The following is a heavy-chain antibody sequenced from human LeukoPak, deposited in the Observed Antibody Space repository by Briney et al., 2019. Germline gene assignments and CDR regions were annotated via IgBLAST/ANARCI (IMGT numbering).Heavy chain of an antibody. Sequence: GGSLRLSCAASGLILSSYEMNWVRQAPGKGLEWVSYISTTGGTIFYADSVKGRFTISRDNAKDSLFLQMNSLRAEDTAIYYCARDPRIYCTNGICRDDYFDNWGQGTLVTVSS. CDR3: ARDPRIYCTNGICRDDYFDN. J-gene: IGHJ4*02. D-gene: IGHD2-8*01. CDR1: GLILSSYE. V-gene: IGHV3-48*03. CDR2: ISTTGGTI.